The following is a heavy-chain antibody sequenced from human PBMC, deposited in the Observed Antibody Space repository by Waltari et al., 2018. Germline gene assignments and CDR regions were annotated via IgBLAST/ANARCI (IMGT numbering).Heavy chain of an antibody. CDR3: ARDLEVMVYAYWFDP. D-gene: IGHD2-8*01. CDR2: INPNSGGT. J-gene: IGHJ5*02. Sequence: QVQLVQSGAEVKKPGASVKVSCKASGYTFTGYYMHWVRQAPGQGLEWMGRINPNSGGTNYAQKFQGRVTMTRDTSISTAYMELSRLRSDDTAVYYCARDLEVMVYAYWFDPWGQGTLVTVSS. CDR1: GYTFTGYY. V-gene: IGHV1-2*06.